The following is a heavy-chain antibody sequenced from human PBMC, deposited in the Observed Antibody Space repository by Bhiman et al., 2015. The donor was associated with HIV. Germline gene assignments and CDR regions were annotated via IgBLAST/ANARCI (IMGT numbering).Heavy chain of an antibody. V-gene: IGHV3-48*03. D-gene: IGHD5-24*01. CDR1: GFTFSSYE. J-gene: IGHJ4*02. CDR2: ISSSGNTI. CDR3: ARGPSASDGQIPWVY. Sequence: EVQLVESGGGLVQPGGSLRLSCPASGFTFSSYEMNWVRQAPGKGLEWVSYISSSGNTIYYADSVKGRFTISRDNAKNSLYLQVNSLRTEDTAVYFCARGPSASDGQIPWVYWGQGTLVTVSS.